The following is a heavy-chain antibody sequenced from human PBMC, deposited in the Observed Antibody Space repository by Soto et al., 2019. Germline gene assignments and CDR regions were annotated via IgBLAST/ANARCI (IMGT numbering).Heavy chain of an antibody. CDR2: IWYDGSNK. D-gene: IGHD3-22*01. J-gene: IGHJ4*02. Sequence: QVQLVESGGGVVQPGRSLRLSCAASGFTFSSYGMHWVRQAPGKGLEWVAVIWYDGSNKYYAGSVKGRFTISRDNSKNTLYLQMNSLRAEDTAVYYCARDRGGDSSGYYQYYWGQGTLVTVSS. CDR3: ARDRGGDSSGYYQYY. CDR1: GFTFSSYG. V-gene: IGHV3-33*01.